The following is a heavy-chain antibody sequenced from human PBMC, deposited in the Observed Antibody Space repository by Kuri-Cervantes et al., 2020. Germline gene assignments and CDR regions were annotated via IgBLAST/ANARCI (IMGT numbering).Heavy chain of an antibody. D-gene: IGHD3-10*01. CDR1: GLTFSSYG. Sequence: GGSLRLSCAASGLTFSSYGMHWVRQAPGKGLEWVAVISYDGSNKYYADSVKGRFTISRDNSKNTLYLQMNSLRAEDTAVYYCAKLWLWFGETNDYWGQGTLVTVSS. CDR3: AKLWLWFGETNDY. V-gene: IGHV3-30*18. CDR2: ISYDGSNK. J-gene: IGHJ4*02.